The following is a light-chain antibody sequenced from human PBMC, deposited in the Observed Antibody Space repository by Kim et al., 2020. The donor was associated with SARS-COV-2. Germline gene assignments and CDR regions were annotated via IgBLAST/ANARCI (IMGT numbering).Light chain of an antibody. CDR2: DAS. V-gene: IGKV1-13*02. Sequence: AALGDRVTITGRGSKGISSALAWYQQKPGKAPKLLIYDASSVESGVPSRFSGSGSGTDFTLTISRLQPEDFATYYCQQFNSYPFGQGTRLEIK. CDR3: QQFNSYP. J-gene: IGKJ5*01. CDR1: KGISSA.